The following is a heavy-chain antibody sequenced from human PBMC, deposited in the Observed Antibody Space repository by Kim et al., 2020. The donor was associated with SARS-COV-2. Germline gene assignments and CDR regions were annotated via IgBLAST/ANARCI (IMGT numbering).Heavy chain of an antibody. V-gene: IGHV3-23*01. CDR2: SGGST. D-gene: IGHD5-12*01. J-gene: IGHJ4*02. CDR3: AKDLANIDY. Sequence: SGGSTYYADSVKRRFPISRDNSKNTLYLQMTSLRAGDAAVYYCAKDLANIDYWGQGTLVTVSS.